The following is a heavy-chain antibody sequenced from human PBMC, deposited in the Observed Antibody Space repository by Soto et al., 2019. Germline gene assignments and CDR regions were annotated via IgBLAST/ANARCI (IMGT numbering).Heavy chain of an antibody. CDR2: ISYDGSNK. CDR3: AREEAVGYDYVWGSYRYESGLFDY. J-gene: IGHJ4*02. V-gene: IGHV3-30-3*01. Sequence: QVQLVESGGGVVQPGRSLRLSCAASGFTFSSYAMHWVRQAPGKGLEWVAVISYDGSNKYYADSVKGRFTISRDNSKNTLYLQLNSLRADDTAVYYCAREEAVGYDYVWGSYRYESGLFDYWGQGSLVTVSS. D-gene: IGHD3-16*02. CDR1: GFTFSSYA.